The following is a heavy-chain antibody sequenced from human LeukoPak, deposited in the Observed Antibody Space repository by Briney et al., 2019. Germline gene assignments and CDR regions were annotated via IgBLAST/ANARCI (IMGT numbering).Heavy chain of an antibody. CDR2: IIPILGIA. CDR1: GGTFSSYA. V-gene: IGHV1-69*04. J-gene: IGHJ4*02. Sequence: SVKVSCKASGGTFSSYAVSWVRQAPGQGLEWMGRIIPILGIANYAQKFQGRVTITADKSTSTAYMELSSLRSEGTAVYYCARGAMGSSWYMDYWGQGTLVTVSS. CDR3: ARGAMGSSWYMDY. D-gene: IGHD6-13*01.